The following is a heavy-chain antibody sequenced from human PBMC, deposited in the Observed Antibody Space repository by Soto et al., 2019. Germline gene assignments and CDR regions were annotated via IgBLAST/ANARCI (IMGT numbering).Heavy chain of an antibody. CDR3: ARVSVGEVLRWFDP. J-gene: IGHJ5*01. Sequence: SETLSLTCAVYGGSFSGYYWSWIRQPPGKGPEWIGEINHSGSTNYNPSLKSRVTISVDTSKNQFSLKLSSVTAADTAVYYCARVSVGEVLRWFDPWGQGTLVAVSS. V-gene: IGHV4-34*01. CDR1: GGSFSGYY. D-gene: IGHD3-10*01. CDR2: INHSGST.